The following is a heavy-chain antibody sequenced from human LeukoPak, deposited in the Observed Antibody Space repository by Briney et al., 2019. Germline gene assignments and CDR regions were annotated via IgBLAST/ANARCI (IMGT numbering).Heavy chain of an antibody. CDR1: GFTFSSLA. D-gene: IGHD1/OR15-1a*01. CDR3: ARRTALEQYLDC. CDR2: ITGSGSNT. V-gene: IGHV3-23*01. J-gene: IGHJ4*02. Sequence: GGSLRLSCAASGFTFSSLAMSWVRQAPGKGLEWVSAITGSGSNTYYADSVKGRFTISRDNSKNTLYLQMNSMRADDTAVYYCARRTALEQYLDCWGQGTLVTVSS.